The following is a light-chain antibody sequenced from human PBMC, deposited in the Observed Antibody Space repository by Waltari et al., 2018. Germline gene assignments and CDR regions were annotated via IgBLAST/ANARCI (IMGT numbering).Light chain of an antibody. V-gene: IGKV1-5*03. Sequence: DIQMTQSPSTLSASVVDRVTITCRASQSISSWLAWYQPKPGKAPKLLIDKASSLESGVPSRFSGSGSGTEFTLTISSLQPDDFATDYCQQYNSYPGTFGQGTKVEIK. CDR2: KAS. J-gene: IGKJ1*01. CDR1: QSISSW. CDR3: QQYNSYPGT.